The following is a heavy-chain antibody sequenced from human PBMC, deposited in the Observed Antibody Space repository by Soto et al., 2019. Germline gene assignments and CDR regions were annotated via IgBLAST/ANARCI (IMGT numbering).Heavy chain of an antibody. CDR2: IYYSGST. J-gene: IGHJ4*02. D-gene: IGHD6-19*01. CDR3: ARLVENSSGWPATFDY. V-gene: IGHV4-59*01. Sequence: SETLSLTCTVSGGSISSYYWSWIRQPPGKGLEWIGYIYYSGSTNYNPSLKSRVTISVDTSKNQFSLKLSSMTAADTAVYYCARLVENSSGWPATFDYWGQGTLVTVSS. CDR1: GGSISSYY.